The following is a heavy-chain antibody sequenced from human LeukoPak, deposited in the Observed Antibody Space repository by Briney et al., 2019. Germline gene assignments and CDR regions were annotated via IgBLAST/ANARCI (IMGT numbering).Heavy chain of an antibody. CDR1: GGSFSGYY. CDR3: ARTGYSSGWYFDY. CDR2: INHSGST. D-gene: IGHD6-19*01. Sequence: SETLSLTCAVYGGSFSGYYWNWIRQPPGKGLGWIGEINHSGSTNYNPSLKSRVTISVDTSKNQFSLKLSSVTAADTAVYYCARTGYSSGWYFDYWGQGTLVTVSS. V-gene: IGHV4-34*01. J-gene: IGHJ4*02.